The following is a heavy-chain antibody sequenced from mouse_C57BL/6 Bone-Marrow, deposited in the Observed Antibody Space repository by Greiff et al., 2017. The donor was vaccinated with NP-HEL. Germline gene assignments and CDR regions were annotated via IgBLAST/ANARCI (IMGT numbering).Heavy chain of an antibody. CDR3: AREDYYGSSYVYFDY. Sequence: DVMLVESGGGLVKPGGSLKLSCAASGFTFSSYAMSWVRQTPEKRLEWVATISDGGSYTYSPDNVKGRFTISRDNAKNNLYLQMSHLKSEDTAMYYCAREDYYGSSYVYFDYWGKGTTLTVSS. J-gene: IGHJ2*01. V-gene: IGHV5-4*01. CDR1: GFTFSSYA. CDR2: ISDGGSYT. D-gene: IGHD1-1*01.